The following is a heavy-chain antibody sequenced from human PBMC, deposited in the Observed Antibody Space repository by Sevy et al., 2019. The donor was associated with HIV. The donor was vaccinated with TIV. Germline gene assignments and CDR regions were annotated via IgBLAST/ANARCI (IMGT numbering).Heavy chain of an antibody. Sequence: SETLSLTCTVSGDSISSGGYYWTWIRQHPGKGLEWIGYIYYSGSTYYNPSLKSRVTISVDTSNNQFSLKLSSVTAADTAVYYCARESQDTSGSFHYWGQGTLVTVSS. J-gene: IGHJ4*02. V-gene: IGHV4-31*03. CDR3: ARESQDTSGSFHY. CDR2: IYYSGST. CDR1: GDSISSGGYY. D-gene: IGHD3-22*01.